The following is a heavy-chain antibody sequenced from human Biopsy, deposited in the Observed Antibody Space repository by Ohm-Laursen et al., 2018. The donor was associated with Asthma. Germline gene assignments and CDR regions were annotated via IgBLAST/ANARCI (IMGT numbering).Heavy chain of an antibody. D-gene: IGHD2-2*01. CDR2: IIPIFGPT. CDR1: GGTFSRYA. J-gene: IGHJ4*02. V-gene: IGHV1-69*13. CDR3: ARGPEYVRSSGALDY. Sequence: VKISCKASGGTFSRYAISWVRQAPGQGLEWMGRIIPIFGPTNYAQKFQGRVTISADDSTSTAYMELSSLSSEDTALYYCARGPEYVRSSGALDYWGQGTLVTVSS.